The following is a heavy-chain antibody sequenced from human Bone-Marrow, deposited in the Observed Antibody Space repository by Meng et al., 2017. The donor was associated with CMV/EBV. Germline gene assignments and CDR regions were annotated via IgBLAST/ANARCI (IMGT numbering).Heavy chain of an antibody. CDR3: ARDFTPHSSGYYTPFYY. CDR1: GFTFSSYS. V-gene: IGHV3-21*01. D-gene: IGHD3-22*01. CDR2: ISSSSSYI. Sequence: GGSLRLSCAASGFTFSSYSMNWVRQAPGKGLEWVSSISSSSSYIYYADSVKGRFTISRDNAKNSLYLQMNSLRAEDTAVYYCARDFTPHSSGYYTPFYYWGHGTLVTVSS. J-gene: IGHJ4*01.